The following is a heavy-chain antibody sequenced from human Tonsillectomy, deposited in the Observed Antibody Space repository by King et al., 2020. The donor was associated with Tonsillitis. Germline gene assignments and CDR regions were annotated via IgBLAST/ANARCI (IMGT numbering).Heavy chain of an antibody. Sequence: QLQESGPGLVKPSQTLSLTCTVSGGSISSGGYYWSWIRQHPGKGLEWIGYIYYSGSTYYNPSLKSRVTISVDTSKNQFSLKLSSVTAAATAVYYCAAGSYNNDYFDYWGQGTLVTVSS. CDR2: IYYSGST. V-gene: IGHV4-31*03. D-gene: IGHD5-24*01. J-gene: IGHJ4*02. CDR3: AAGSYNNDYFDY. CDR1: GGSISSGGYY.